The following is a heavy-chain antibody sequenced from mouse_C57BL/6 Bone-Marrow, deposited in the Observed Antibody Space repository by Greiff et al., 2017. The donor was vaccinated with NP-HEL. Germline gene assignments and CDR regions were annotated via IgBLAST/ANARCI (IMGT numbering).Heavy chain of an antibody. Sequence: VKLMESGPGLVAPSQSLSITCTVSGFSLTSYAISWVRQPPGKGLEWLGVIWTGGGTNYNSALTSRLSISKDNSKSQVFLKMNSLQTDDTARYYCASSTVVAYWYFDVWGTGTTVTVSS. CDR1: GFSLTSYA. J-gene: IGHJ1*03. CDR3: ASSTVVAYWYFDV. V-gene: IGHV2-9-1*01. D-gene: IGHD1-1*01. CDR2: IWTGGGT.